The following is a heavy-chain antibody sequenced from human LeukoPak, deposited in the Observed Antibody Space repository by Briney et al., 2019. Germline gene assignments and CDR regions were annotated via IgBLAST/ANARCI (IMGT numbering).Heavy chain of an antibody. CDR3: ASATSSSSSWLIY. J-gene: IGHJ4*02. D-gene: IGHD6-13*01. Sequence: SETLSLTCTVSGGSISSYYWSWIRQPPGEGLEWIGYIYYSGSTYYNPSLKSRVTISIDTSKNQFSLELSSVTAADTAVYYCASATSSSSSWLIYWGQGTLVTVSS. V-gene: IGHV4-59*04. CDR1: GGSISSYY. CDR2: IYYSGST.